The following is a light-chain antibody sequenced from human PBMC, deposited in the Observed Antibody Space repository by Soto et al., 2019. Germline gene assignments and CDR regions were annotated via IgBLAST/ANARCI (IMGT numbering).Light chain of an antibody. CDR2: GAS. J-gene: IGKJ4*01. CDR3: QQYGSSPALT. Sequence: EIVLTPSPGTLSLSTGERATLSCRASQSVSTSYLAWYQQKPGQAPRLLIYGASSRATGIPDRFSGSGSGTDFTLTISRLELEDFAVYYCQQYGSSPALTFGGGTKVEIK. CDR1: QSVSTSY. V-gene: IGKV3-20*01.